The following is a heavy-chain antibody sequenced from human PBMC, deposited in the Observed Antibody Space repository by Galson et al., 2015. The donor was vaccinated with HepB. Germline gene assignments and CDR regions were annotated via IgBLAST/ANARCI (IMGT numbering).Heavy chain of an antibody. CDR3: AQTTVTTRYFDY. CDR2: IYWDDDR. D-gene: IGHD4-17*01. V-gene: IGHV2-5*02. J-gene: IGHJ4*02. Sequence: PALVKPTQTLTLTCTFSGFSLSTSGVGVGWIHQPPGKALEWLALIYWDDDRLYNPSLNSRLTITKDTSKNQVVLTMTNMDPVDTATYYCAQTTVTTRYFDYWGQGTLVTVSS. CDR1: GFSLSTSGVG.